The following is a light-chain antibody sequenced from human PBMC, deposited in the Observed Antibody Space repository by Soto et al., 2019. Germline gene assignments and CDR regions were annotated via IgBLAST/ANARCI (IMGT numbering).Light chain of an antibody. CDR3: LQGTHWPPT. CDR1: QSLLYSDGNTF. J-gene: IGKJ1*01. Sequence: DVVMTQSPLSLPVTLGQPASISCRSSQSLLYSDGNTFLNCFQQRPGESPRRLIYKVSNRDSGVPGRFRGSGSCTDFTLEISRVEAEDGVIYYCLQGTHWPPTFGQGTKVEIK. CDR2: KVS. V-gene: IGKV2-30*01.